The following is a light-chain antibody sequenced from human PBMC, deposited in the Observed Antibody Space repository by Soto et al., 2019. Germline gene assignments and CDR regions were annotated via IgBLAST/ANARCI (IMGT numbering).Light chain of an antibody. CDR2: DAS. J-gene: IGKJ2*01. Sequence: DIQMTQSPSTLSASVGDRVTITCRASQSISTWLAWYQQRPGKAPKLLIYDASSLESGVTSRFSGSRSGTEFTLTISSLQPDDFATYYCQQCNSFPNTFGQGTKLEIK. CDR3: QQCNSFPNT. V-gene: IGKV1-5*01. CDR1: QSISTW.